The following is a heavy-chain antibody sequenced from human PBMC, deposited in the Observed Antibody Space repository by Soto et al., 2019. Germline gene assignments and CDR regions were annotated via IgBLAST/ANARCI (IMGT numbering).Heavy chain of an antibody. Sequence: ASVKVSCKASGYTFTGYYMHWVRQAPGQGLEWMGWINPNSGGTNYAQKFQGWVTMTRDTSISTAYMELSRLRSDDTAVYYCARDLLSTDVVVAASSPYMDVWGKGTTVTVSS. D-gene: IGHD2-15*01. V-gene: IGHV1-2*04. J-gene: IGHJ6*03. CDR1: GYTFTGYY. CDR2: INPNSGGT. CDR3: ARDLLSTDVVVAASSPYMDV.